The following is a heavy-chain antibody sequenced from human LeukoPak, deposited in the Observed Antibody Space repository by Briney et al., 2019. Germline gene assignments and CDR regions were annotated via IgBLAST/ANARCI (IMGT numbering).Heavy chain of an antibody. J-gene: IGHJ5*02. V-gene: IGHV4-59*01. CDR1: GGXMSTYY. CDR2: IFYSGST. D-gene: IGHD2-2*01. CDR3: ARGVVPAANNNWFDP. Sequence: SETLSLTCTVSGGXMSTYYCSWIRQPPGKGLEWIGSIFYSGSTNYNPSLKSRVTISVDTSKNQFSLKMNSVTAADTAVYYCARGVVPAANNNWFDPWGQGTLVTVSS.